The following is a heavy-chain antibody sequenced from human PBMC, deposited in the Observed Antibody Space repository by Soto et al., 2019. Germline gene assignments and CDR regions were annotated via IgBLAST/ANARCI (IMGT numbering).Heavy chain of an antibody. Sequence: PGGSLRLSCAASGFTFSSYSMNWVRQAPGKGLEWVSYISSSSSAIYYADSVKGRFTISRDNAKNSLYLQMNSLRDEDTAVYYCARDSRPTPPHYYYGMDVWGQGTTVTVSS. CDR1: GFTFSSYS. CDR2: ISSSSSAI. CDR3: ARDSRPTPPHYYYGMDV. V-gene: IGHV3-48*02. J-gene: IGHJ6*02.